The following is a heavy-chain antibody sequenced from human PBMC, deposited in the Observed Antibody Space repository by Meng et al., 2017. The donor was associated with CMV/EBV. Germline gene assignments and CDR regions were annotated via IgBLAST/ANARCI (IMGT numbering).Heavy chain of an antibody. CDR2: INHSGST. CDR1: GGPFSGYY. Sequence: SETLSLTGAGHGGPFSGYYWSWIRQPPGKGLEWIGEINHSGSTNYNPSLKSRVTISVDTTKNQFSLKLSSVTAADTAVYYCARGVHYYGSGSPLLWYYYYGMDVWGQGTTVTVSS. V-gene: IGHV4-34*01. D-gene: IGHD3-10*01. CDR3: ARGVHYYGSGSPLLWYYYYGMDV. J-gene: IGHJ6*02.